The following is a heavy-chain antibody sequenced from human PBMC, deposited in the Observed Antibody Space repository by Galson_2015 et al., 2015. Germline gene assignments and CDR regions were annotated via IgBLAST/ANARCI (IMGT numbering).Heavy chain of an antibody. CDR2: IKSKTDGGTT. V-gene: IGHV3-15*01. CDR1: RFTVGNAW. CDR3: ATGLYTSGLA. D-gene: IGHD6-19*01. Sequence: SLRLACAASRFTVGNAWMSWVRQAPGKGLEWAGRIKSKTDGGTTDDATPVKSRFTISRDDSKNTLYLQMNSLETEDTAVYYCATGLYTSGLAWGQGTLVTVSS. J-gene: IGHJ5*02.